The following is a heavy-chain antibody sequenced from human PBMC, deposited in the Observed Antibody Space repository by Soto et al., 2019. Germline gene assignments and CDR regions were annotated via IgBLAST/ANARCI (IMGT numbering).Heavy chain of an antibody. Sequence: EVQLVESGGGLVQPGGSLRLSCAASGFTVNSNYMSWVRQAPGKGLEWVSVIYSDGSTYYADSVKGRFIISRDNSNNTLYFQMNSLRAEETAVYYCATLTQYDILTGFYPCWGQGTLVTVSS. J-gene: IGHJ4*02. V-gene: IGHV3-66*01. CDR2: IYSDGST. D-gene: IGHD3-9*01. CDR1: GFTVNSNY. CDR3: ATLTQYDILTGFYPC.